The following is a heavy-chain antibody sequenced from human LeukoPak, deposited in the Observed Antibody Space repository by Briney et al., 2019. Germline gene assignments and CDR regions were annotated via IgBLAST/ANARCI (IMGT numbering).Heavy chain of an antibody. CDR1: GYTFTSYD. Sequence: ASVKVSCKASGYTFTSYDFNWVRQATGQRPEWMGWMSPNSGDTGYAQKFQDRVTMTRNTSISTAYMELSSLRSDDTAVYYCARVQEYYDSSGYRNYGMDVWGQGTTVTVSS. J-gene: IGHJ6*02. D-gene: IGHD3-22*01. V-gene: IGHV1-8*01. CDR3: ARVQEYYDSSGYRNYGMDV. CDR2: MSPNSGDT.